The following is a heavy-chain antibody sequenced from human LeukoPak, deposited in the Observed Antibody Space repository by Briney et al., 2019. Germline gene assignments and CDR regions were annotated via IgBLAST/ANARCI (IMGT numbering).Heavy chain of an antibody. J-gene: IGHJ4*02. CDR1: GFTFSNFG. CDR2: ISGTGGST. V-gene: IGHV3-23*01. D-gene: IGHD6-13*01. CDR3: AKDGAIAVAGTRY. Sequence: GGSLRLSCAASGFTFSNFGMSWVRQAPGKGLEWVSGISGTGGSTYYADSVKGRFTISRDNSKNTLYLQMNSLRAEDTAVYYCAKDGAIAVAGTRYWGQGTLVTVSS.